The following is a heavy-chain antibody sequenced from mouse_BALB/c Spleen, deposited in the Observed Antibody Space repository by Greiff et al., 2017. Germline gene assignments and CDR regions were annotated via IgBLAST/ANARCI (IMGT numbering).Heavy chain of an antibody. V-gene: IGHV2-2*02. CDR3: ANYEYDHAMDY. CDR1: GFSLTSYG. J-gene: IGHJ4*01. CDR2: LWSGGST. D-gene: IGHD2-4*01. Sequence: QVQLQQSGPGLVQPSQSLSITCTVSGFSLTSYGVHWVRQSPGKGLEWLGVLWSGGSTDYNAAFISRLSISKDNSKSQVFFKMNSLQANDTAIYYCANYEYDHAMDYWGQGTSVTVSS.